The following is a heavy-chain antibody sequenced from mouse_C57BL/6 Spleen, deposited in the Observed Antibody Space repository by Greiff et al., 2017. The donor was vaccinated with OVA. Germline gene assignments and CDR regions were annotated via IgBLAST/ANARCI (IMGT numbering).Heavy chain of an antibody. D-gene: IGHD1-1*01. V-gene: IGHV1-76*01. CDR3: ARGDYYGSSPDY. J-gene: IGHJ2*01. CDR2: IYPGSGNT. CDR1: GYTFTDYY. Sequence: QVQLQQSGAELVRPGASVKLSCKASGYTFTDYYINWVKQRPGQGLEWIARIYPGSGNTYYNEKFKGKATLTAEKSSSTAYMQLSSLTSEDSAVYFCARGDYYGSSPDYWGQGTTLTVSS.